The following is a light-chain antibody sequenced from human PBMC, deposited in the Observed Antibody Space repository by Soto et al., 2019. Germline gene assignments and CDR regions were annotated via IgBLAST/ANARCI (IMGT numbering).Light chain of an antibody. V-gene: IGLV2-14*01. J-gene: IGLJ1*01. CDR3: SSYTSSSSYV. Sequence: QSALTQPASVSGSPGQSITLLCTGTSSDVGGYNCVSWHQQHPGKAPKLMIHDVTNRPSGVSNRFSGSKSGNTASLTISGLQAEDEADYYCSSYTSSSSYVFGTGTKVTVL. CDR1: SSDVGGYNC. CDR2: DVT.